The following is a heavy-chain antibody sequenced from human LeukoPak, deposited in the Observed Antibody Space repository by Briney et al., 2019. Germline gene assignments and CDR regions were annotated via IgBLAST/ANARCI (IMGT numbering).Heavy chain of an antibody. Sequence: SETLSLTCTVSGASISNYYWSWIRQPPGKGLECIGYVSYSGSTNYNPSLKSRVTISVDTSKNQFSLKLSSVTAADTAVYYCARSTPEYSSSWYGGRPYYYYYYGMDVWGQGTTVTVSS. V-gene: IGHV4-59*01. CDR1: GASISNYY. D-gene: IGHD6-13*01. CDR3: ARSTPEYSSSWYGGRPYYYYYYGMDV. CDR2: VSYSGST. J-gene: IGHJ6*02.